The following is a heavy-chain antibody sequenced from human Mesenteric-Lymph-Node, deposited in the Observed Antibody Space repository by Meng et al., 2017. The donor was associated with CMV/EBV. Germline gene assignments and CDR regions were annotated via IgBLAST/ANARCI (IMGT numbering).Heavy chain of an antibody. Sequence: GESLKISCAASGFTFSSYSMNWVRQAPGKGLEWVSYISSSSSTIYYADSVKGRFTISRDNAKNSLYLQMNSLRAEDTAVYYCAREDREVDYWGQGTLVTVSS. CDR3: AREDREVDY. CDR2: ISSSSSTI. V-gene: IGHV3-48*04. J-gene: IGHJ4*02. CDR1: GFTFSSYS.